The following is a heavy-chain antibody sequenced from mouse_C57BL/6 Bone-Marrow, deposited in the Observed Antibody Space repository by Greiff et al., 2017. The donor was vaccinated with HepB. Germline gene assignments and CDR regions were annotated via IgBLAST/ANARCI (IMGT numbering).Heavy chain of an antibody. J-gene: IGHJ3*01. CDR1: GFTFSDYG. D-gene: IGHD1-1*01. V-gene: IGHV5-17*01. CDR2: ISSGSSTI. Sequence: EVHLVESGGGLVKPGGSLKLSCAASGFTFSDYGMHWVSQAPEQGLEWVAYISSGSSTIYYADTVKGRFTIARDNAKNTLCLQMTSLRSEDTAMYYCALLLRYWGQGTLVTVAS. CDR3: ALLLRY.